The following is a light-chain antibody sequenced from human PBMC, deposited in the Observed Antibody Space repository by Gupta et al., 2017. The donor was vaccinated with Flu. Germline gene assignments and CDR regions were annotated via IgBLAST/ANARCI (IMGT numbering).Light chain of an antibody. J-gene: IGLJ2*01. CDR3: SSYSATGALAL. V-gene: IGLV2-14*01. Sequence: QSALTQPASVSGSPGQSINIPCTGTSGDIGAYDYVSWYQQSPGRAPKLMIYDVSNRPSGISDRFSGSKSGNTASLTISGLQAEDEADYYCSSYSATGALALFGGGTKVTVL. CDR1: SGDIGAYDY. CDR2: DVS.